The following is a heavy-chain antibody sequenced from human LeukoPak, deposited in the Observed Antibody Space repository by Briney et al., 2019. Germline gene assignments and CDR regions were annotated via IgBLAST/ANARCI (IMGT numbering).Heavy chain of an antibody. CDR2: ITSGSSTI. CDR1: GFTFSSYS. CDR3: ARYSGGYLDY. J-gene: IGHJ4*02. Sequence: GGSLRLSRAASGFTFSSYSMNWVRQAAGKGLEWVSYITSGSSTIYYADSVKGRFTISRDNAKNSLYLQMKSLRAEDTAVYYCARYSGGYLDYWREGTLVTASS. V-gene: IGHV3-48*01. D-gene: IGHD1-26*01.